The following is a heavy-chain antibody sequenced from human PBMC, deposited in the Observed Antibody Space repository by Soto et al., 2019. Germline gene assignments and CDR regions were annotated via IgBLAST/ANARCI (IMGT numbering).Heavy chain of an antibody. CDR3: AREGRLAASIFHNWFDP. CDR2: TYYRSKWFN. Sequence: QTLSLTCAISGDSVANNSAAWNLIRQSPSTGLEWLGRTYYRSKWFNNYALSVKGRITINPDTSKNQFSLQLNSVTPEDTAVYYCAREGRLAASIFHNWFDPWGQGTLVTVSS. CDR1: GDSVANNSAA. D-gene: IGHD3-3*02. J-gene: IGHJ5*02. V-gene: IGHV6-1*01.